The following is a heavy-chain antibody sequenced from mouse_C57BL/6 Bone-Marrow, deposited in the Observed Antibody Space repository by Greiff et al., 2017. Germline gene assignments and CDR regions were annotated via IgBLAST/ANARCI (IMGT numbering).Heavy chain of an antibody. CDR1: GFTFSDYY. CDR2: ISNGGGST. CDR3: ARPPDYYGSSYGYFDV. J-gene: IGHJ1*03. D-gene: IGHD1-1*01. Sequence: EVKLVESGGGLVQPGGSLKLSCAASGFTFSDYYMYWVRQTPEKRLEWVAYISNGGGSTYYPATVKGRFTISIDNATNTLYLQMSRLKSEDTAMYYCARPPDYYGSSYGYFDVWGTGTTVTVAS. V-gene: IGHV5-12*01.